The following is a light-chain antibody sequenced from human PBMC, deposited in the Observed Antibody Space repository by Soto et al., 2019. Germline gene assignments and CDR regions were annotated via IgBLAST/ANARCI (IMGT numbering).Light chain of an antibody. CDR2: EVN. CDR1: SSDVGSYNL. Sequence: QSVLTQPASVSGSPGQSITISCTGTSSDVGSYNLVSWYQQHPGKAPKLMIYEVNKRPSGVSNRFSGSKSGNTASLTISGLQAEDEADYYCCSYAGSSYVFGTGTQLTVL. CDR3: CSYAGSSYV. J-gene: IGLJ1*01. V-gene: IGLV2-23*02.